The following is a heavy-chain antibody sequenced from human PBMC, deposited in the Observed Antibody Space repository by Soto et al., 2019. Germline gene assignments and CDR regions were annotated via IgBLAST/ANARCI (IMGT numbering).Heavy chain of an antibody. CDR2: ISAYNGNT. CDR1: GYTFTSYG. Sequence: ASVKVSCKASGYTFTSYGISWVRQAPGQGLEWMGWISAYNGNTNYAQKLQGRVTMTTDTSTSTAYMELRSLRSDDTDVYYCARTPHCSSTSCYFPFDYWGQGTLVTVSS. J-gene: IGHJ4*02. D-gene: IGHD2-2*01. CDR3: ARTPHCSSTSCYFPFDY. V-gene: IGHV1-18*01.